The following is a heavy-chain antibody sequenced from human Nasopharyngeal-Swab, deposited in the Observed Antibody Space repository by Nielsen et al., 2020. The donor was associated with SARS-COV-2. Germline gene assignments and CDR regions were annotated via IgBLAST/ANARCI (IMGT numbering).Heavy chain of an antibody. J-gene: IGHJ4*02. CDR2: ISSSSSYT. CDR3: ARDRGVYSGYDPFDY. D-gene: IGHD5-12*01. Sequence: PEAPGKGLEWVSYISSSSSYTNYADSVKGRFTISRDNAKNSLYLQMNSLRAEDTAVYYCARDRGVYSGYDPFDYWGQGTLVTVSS. V-gene: IGHV3-11*06.